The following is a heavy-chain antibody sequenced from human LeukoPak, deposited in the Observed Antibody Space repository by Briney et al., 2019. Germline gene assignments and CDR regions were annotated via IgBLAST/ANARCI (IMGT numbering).Heavy chain of an antibody. CDR2: INHRGDT. CDR3: ARGPTISETGYFDY. J-gene: IGHJ4*03. Sequence: KPSETLSLTCAVYGGSFSAYYWSWIRQSPGKGLEWVAEINHRGDTNYNPSVKSRVSISVDTYKNQFSLKVTSRTAADTAGYYCARGPTISETGYFDYWGEGTLVTVSS. D-gene: IGHD1-1*01. CDR1: GGSFSAYY. V-gene: IGHV4-34*01.